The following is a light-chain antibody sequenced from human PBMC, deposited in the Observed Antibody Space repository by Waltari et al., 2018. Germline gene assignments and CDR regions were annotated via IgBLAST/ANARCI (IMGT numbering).Light chain of an antibody. CDR3: QQSYSTLGT. CDR1: QSICSN. CDR2: GAS. V-gene: IGKV1-39*01. J-gene: IGKJ3*01. Sequence: DLKMTQFPSSLSASVGDRVTITCRASQSICSNVNWYQQKPGKAPNLLIYGASSLQSGVPSRFSGSVSGTDFTLTIGSLQPVDCATYYCQQSYSTLGTFGPGTKVDIK.